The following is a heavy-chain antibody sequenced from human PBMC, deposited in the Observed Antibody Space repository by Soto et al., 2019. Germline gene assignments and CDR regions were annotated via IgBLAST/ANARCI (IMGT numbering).Heavy chain of an antibody. V-gene: IGHV3-30*18. D-gene: IGHD3-10*01. J-gene: IGHJ6*02. CDR1: GFPFSTYG. CDR3: AKKDITLVREVVISAPVYPYDHHGLDF. Sequence: QVQLVESGGRVVQPGKSLRLSCAASGFPFSTYGMHWVRQAPGKGLEWVAVISYDGSHKYYADSVKGRFTISRDNSKNTVYLEINSLRAEDTARYYCAKKDITLVREVVISAPVYPYDHHGLDFWGRGTTVTVS. CDR2: ISYDGSHK.